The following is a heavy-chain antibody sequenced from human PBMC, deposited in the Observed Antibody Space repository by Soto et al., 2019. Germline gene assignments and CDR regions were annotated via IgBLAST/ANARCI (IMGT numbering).Heavy chain of an antibody. CDR1: GFTFSGSA. CDR3: TSNYYYDSSGSYGMDV. V-gene: IGHV3-73*01. D-gene: IGHD3-22*01. Sequence: GGSLRLSCAASGFTFSGSAMHWVRQASGKGLEWVGRIRSKANSYATAYAASVKGRFTISRDDSKNTAYLQMNSLKTEDTAVYYCTSNYYYDSSGSYGMDVWGQGTTVTVSS. CDR2: IRSKANSYAT. J-gene: IGHJ6*02.